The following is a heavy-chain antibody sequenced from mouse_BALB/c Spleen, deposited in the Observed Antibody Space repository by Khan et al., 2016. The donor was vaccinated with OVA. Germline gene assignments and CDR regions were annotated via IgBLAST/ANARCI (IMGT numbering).Heavy chain of an antibody. Sequence: VQLQESGPGLVAPSQSLSITCTVSGFSLTSYGVHWVRQPPGKGLEWLGVIWAGGSTNYNSALMSRMSISKDNYKTQGFLKINSMQTDDTARYYCARLEDIWGQGTTLTVSS. J-gene: IGHJ2*01. D-gene: IGHD1-3*01. CDR2: IWAGGST. CDR3: ARLEDI. V-gene: IGHV2-9*02. CDR1: GFSLTSYG.